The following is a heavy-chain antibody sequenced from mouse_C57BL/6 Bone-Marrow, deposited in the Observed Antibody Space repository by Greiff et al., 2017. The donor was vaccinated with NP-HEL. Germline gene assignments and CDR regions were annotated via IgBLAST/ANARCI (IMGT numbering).Heavy chain of an antibody. D-gene: IGHD2-1*01. Sequence: QVQLQQSGAELVRPGASVKLSCKASGYTFTDYYINWVKQRPGQGLEWIARIYPGSGNTYYNEKFKGKATLTAEKSSSTAYMQLSSLTSEDSAVYFCARAYGNYVLYYFDYWGQGTTLTVSS. CDR3: ARAYGNYVLYYFDY. CDR2: IYPGSGNT. V-gene: IGHV1-76*01. CDR1: GYTFTDYY. J-gene: IGHJ2*01.